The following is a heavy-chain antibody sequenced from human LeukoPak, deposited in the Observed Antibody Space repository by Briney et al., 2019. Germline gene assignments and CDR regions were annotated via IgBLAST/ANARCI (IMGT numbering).Heavy chain of an antibody. Sequence: SETLSLTCAVYGGSFSGYYWSWIRQPPGKGLEWIGEINHSGSTNYNPSLKSRVTISVDTSKNQFSLKLTSVTAADTAVYYCARNYDSSGYYLVYWGQGTLVTVSS. CDR3: ARNYDSSGYYLVY. CDR1: GGSFSGYY. D-gene: IGHD3-22*01. J-gene: IGHJ4*02. CDR2: INHSGST. V-gene: IGHV4-34*01.